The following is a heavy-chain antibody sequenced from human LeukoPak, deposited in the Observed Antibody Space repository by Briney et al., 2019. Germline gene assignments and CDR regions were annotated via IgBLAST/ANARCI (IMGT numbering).Heavy chain of an antibody. V-gene: IGHV3-23*01. J-gene: IGHJ4*02. Sequence: GGSLRLSCAASGFTFSSYAMSWVRQAPGKGLEWVSAISGSGGSTYYADSVKGRFTISRDNSKNTLYLQMNSLRAEDTAVYYCAKGSGYYYSARYYFDYWGQGTLVTVSS. CDR3: AKGSGYYYSARYYFDY. D-gene: IGHD3-22*01. CDR1: GFTFSSYA. CDR2: ISGSGGST.